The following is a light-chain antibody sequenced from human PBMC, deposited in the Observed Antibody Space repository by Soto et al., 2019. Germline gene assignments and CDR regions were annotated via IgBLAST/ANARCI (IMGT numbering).Light chain of an antibody. CDR2: QAS. J-gene: IGKJ4*01. CDR1: QSISSW. Sequence: DIQMTQSPSTLSASVEDRVTITCRASQSISSWLAWYQQKPGKAPKLLIFQASSLKSGVPSRFSGSGSATEYTLTISSLQPDDFATYYCEDYSSSSGLTFGGGTKVDIK. CDR3: EDYSSSSGLT. V-gene: IGKV1-5*03.